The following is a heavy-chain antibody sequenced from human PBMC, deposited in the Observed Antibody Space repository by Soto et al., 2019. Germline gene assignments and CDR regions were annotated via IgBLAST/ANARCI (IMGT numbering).Heavy chain of an antibody. J-gene: IGHJ4*02. CDR2: ISYDGSLQ. V-gene: IGHV3-30*03. D-gene: IGHD3-10*01. Sequence: QAQLVESGGGVVQPGRSLRLSCAASGFTFSSYGMHWARQGPGAGLEWVAVISYDGSLQHYADSVKGRFTISRDNSKNMLILQMNSLRGEDTAVYYCATDRGFGHASVPYSWGPGTLVSVSS. CDR3: ATDRGFGHASVPYS. CDR1: GFTFSSYG.